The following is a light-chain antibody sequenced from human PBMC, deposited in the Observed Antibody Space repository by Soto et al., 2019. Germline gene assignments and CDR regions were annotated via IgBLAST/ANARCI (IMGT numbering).Light chain of an antibody. CDR2: DVS. V-gene: IGKV3-11*01. J-gene: IGKJ4*01. Sequence: EIVLTQSPATLSLSPGERATLSCWASQSVSNSLAWYQQRPGQSPRLLIYDVSTRATGIPARFGGSGSGTDFTLTISSLETEDFAVYYCQQRTNWPLTFGGGNKVEI. CDR1: QSVSNS. CDR3: QQRTNWPLT.